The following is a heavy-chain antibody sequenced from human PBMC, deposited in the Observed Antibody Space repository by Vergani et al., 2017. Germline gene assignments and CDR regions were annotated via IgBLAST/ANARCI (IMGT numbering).Heavy chain of an antibody. CDR2: ISGSGGST. V-gene: IGHV3-23*04. D-gene: IGHD6-19*01. CDR3: AKPREQWLVPRAPSFDY. J-gene: IGHJ4*02. CDR1: GFTFSSYA. Sequence: VQLVESGGGVVQPGRSLRLSCAASGFTFSSYAMSWVRQAPGKGLEWVSAISGSGGSTYYADSVKGRFTISRDNSKNTLYLQMNSLRAEDTAVYYCAKPREQWLVPRAPSFDYWGQGTLVTVSS.